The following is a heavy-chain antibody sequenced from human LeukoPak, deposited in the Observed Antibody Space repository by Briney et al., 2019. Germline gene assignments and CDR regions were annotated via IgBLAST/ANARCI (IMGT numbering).Heavy chain of an antibody. J-gene: IGHJ4*02. CDR2: IYYSGST. V-gene: IGHV4-59*01. CDR3: ARGTGQWLVFDY. Sequence: PSETLSLTCTVSGVSISSYYWRWIRQPPGKGLEWIGYIYYSGSTNYNPSLKRRVTISVDTSKTQFSLKLSSVAAADTAVYYCARGTGQWLVFDYWGQGTLVTVSS. D-gene: IGHD6-19*01. CDR1: GVSISSYY.